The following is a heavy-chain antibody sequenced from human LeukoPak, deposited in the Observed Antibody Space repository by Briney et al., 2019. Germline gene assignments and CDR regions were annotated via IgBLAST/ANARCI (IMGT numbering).Heavy chain of an antibody. Sequence: GGSLRLSCAASGFTFSNYSMSWVRQAPGKGLEWVSAISGSGGSTYYADSVKGRFTISRDNSKTTVYLQMSSLRADDTAVYYCAKASSSGWYEIYYFDYWGQGTLVTVSS. D-gene: IGHD6-19*01. V-gene: IGHV3-23*01. CDR2: ISGSGGST. CDR3: AKASSSGWYEIYYFDY. J-gene: IGHJ4*02. CDR1: GFTFSNYS.